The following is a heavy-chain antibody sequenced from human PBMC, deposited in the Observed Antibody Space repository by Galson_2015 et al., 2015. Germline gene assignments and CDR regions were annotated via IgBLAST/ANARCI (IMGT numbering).Heavy chain of an antibody. CDR2: ISYDGSNK. V-gene: IGHV3-30-3*01. J-gene: IGHJ4*02. Sequence: SLRLSCAASGFTFSSYAMHWVRQAPGKGLEWVAVISYDGSNKYYADSVKGRFTISRDNSKNTLYLQMNSLRAEDTAVYYCAKDPRFYGDYFPYWGQGTLVTVSS. CDR1: GFTFSSYA. CDR3: AKDPRFYGDYFPY. D-gene: IGHD4-17*01.